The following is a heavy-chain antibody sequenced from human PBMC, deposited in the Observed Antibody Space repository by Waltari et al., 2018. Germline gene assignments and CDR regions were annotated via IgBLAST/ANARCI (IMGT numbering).Heavy chain of an antibody. J-gene: IGHJ4*02. CDR3: ARDRPVGIRYFDWSVGGEIDY. V-gene: IGHV3-21*01. Sequence: EVQLVESGGGLVKPGGSLRLSCAASGFTFSSYSMNWVRQAPGKGLEWVSSISSSSSYIYYADSGKGRFTISRDNAKNSLYLQMNSLRAEDTAVYYCARDRPVGIRYFDWSVGGEIDYWGQGTLVTVSS. CDR1: GFTFSSYS. D-gene: IGHD3-9*01. CDR2: ISSSSSYI.